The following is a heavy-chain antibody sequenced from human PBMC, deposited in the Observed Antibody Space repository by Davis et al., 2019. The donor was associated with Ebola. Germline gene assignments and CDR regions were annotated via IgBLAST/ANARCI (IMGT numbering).Heavy chain of an antibody. Sequence: KVSCKGSGYRFATYWIGWVRQMPGKGPEWMGVIYSGDSDTRYSPSFEGQVTISVDRSITTAHLQWSSLKASDTAIYYCARRASLYGAIDYWGQGTLITVSS. J-gene: IGHJ4*02. CDR1: GYRFATYW. V-gene: IGHV5-51*01. CDR2: IYSGDSDT. D-gene: IGHD4/OR15-4a*01. CDR3: ARRASLYGAIDY.